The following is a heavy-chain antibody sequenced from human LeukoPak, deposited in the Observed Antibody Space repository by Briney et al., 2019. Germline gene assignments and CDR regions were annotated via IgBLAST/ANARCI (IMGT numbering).Heavy chain of an antibody. J-gene: IGHJ4*02. CDR1: GFTFSSYG. Sequence: GGSLRLSCAASGFTFSSYGMHWVRRAPGKGLEWVALIWYDGSNKYYADSVEGRFTISRDNSKNTLYLQMNSLRAEDTAVYYCARGNNYGYYYLDYWGQGTLVTVST. V-gene: IGHV3-33*01. D-gene: IGHD5-18*01. CDR2: IWYDGSNK. CDR3: ARGNNYGYYYLDY.